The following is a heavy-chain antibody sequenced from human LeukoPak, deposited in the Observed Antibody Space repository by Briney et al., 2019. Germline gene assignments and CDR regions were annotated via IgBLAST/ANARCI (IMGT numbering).Heavy chain of an antibody. CDR3: ARETGGAFDI. V-gene: IGHV3-33*05. D-gene: IGHD3-9*01. J-gene: IGHJ3*02. CDR2: ISYDGSHT. CDR1: GCTFSSFG. Sequence: PGGSLRLSCAASGCTFSSFGMNWVRQAPGKGLEWVAVISYDGSHTYYADSVKGRFTISRDNSKNTLFLQMNSLGAEDTAVYYCARETGGAFDIWGQGTRVTVSS.